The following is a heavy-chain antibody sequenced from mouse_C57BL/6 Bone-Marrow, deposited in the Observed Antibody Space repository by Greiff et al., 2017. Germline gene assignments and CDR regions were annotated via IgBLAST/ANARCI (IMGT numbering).Heavy chain of an antibody. J-gene: IGHJ2*01. D-gene: IGHD2-3*01. CDR1: GYTFTSYW. CDR3: ARRWRFDY. V-gene: IGHV1-50*01. CDR2: IDPSDSYT. Sequence: QVQLQQPGAELVKPGASVKLSCKASGYTFTSYWMQWVKQRPGQGLEWIGEIDPSDSYTNYNQKFKGKATLTVDTSSSTAYMQLSSLTSEDSAVYYCARRWRFDYWGQGTTLTVSS.